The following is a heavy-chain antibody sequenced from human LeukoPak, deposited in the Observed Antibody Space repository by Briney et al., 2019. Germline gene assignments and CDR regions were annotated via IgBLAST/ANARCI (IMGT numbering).Heavy chain of an antibody. CDR3: ARQEGGIVGPY. Sequence: SETLSLTCTVTGGSINSYFWTWIRQPAGKGLEWIGRIYTGGSTNYNPSLKSRVTMSVDTSKNQFSLKLNSVTAADTAVYYCARQEGGIVGPYWGQGTLVTVSS. CDR2: IYTGGST. V-gene: IGHV4-4*07. J-gene: IGHJ4*02. D-gene: IGHD1-26*01. CDR1: GGSINSYF.